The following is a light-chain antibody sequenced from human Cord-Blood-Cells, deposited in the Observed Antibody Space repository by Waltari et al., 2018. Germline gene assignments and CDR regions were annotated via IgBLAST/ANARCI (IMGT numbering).Light chain of an antibody. CDR2: KDR. V-gene: IGLV3-25*03. J-gene: IGLJ3*02. CDR3: QSADSSGTRV. CDR1: ALPKQY. Sequence: SYELTQPPSVSVSPGQTARITCSGDALPKQYAYWYQQKPGQAPVLVLYKDRERPSGIPERFSGSSSGTTVTLTISGVQAEDEADYYCQSADSSGTRVFGGGTKLTVL.